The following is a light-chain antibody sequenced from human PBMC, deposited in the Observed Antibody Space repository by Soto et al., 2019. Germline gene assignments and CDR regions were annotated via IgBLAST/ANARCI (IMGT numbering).Light chain of an antibody. V-gene: IGKV3-20*01. CDR3: QQYGSSPYT. CDR2: GAS. Sequence: EIVLTQSPGTLSLSPGERATLSCRASQSVSSNYLAWYQQIPGQAPRLLIYGASSRATGIPDRFSGSGSGTDFTLTISRLEPEEFAMYYCQQYGSSPYTFGQGTK. CDR1: QSVSSNY. J-gene: IGKJ2*01.